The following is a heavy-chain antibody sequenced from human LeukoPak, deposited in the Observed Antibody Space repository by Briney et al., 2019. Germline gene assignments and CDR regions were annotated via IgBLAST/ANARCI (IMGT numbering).Heavy chain of an antibody. CDR3: ASDPHMAAAGTIFDY. J-gene: IGHJ4*02. V-gene: IGHV3-48*02. D-gene: IGHD6-25*01. CDR2: ISSSSTI. CDR1: TFTFSSCS. Sequence: GGSLTLTCAVSTFTFSSCSMMWQRQAPGKGLEWVSYISSSSTIYYADSVKGRFTISRDNAKNSLYLQMNSLRDEDSAVYYCASDPHMAAAGTIFDYWGQGTLVTVSS.